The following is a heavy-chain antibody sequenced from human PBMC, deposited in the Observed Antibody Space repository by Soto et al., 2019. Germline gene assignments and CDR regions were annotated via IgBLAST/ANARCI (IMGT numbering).Heavy chain of an antibody. V-gene: IGHV3-23*01. J-gene: IGHJ6*02. CDR3: ASPGQYQLLHYFYYALDV. CDR2: ISGSGGST. D-gene: IGHD2-2*01. CDR1: GFTFSIYA. Sequence: PGGALILSCAASGFTFSIYAMNWVRQAPGKGLEWVSAISGSGGSTYYADSVKGRFTISRDNSKNTLYLQMNSLRAEDTAIYYCASPGQYQLLHYFYYALDVWGQGTTVTVSS.